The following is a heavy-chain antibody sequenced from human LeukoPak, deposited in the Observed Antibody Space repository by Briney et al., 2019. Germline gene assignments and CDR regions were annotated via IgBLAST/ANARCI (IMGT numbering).Heavy chain of an antibody. J-gene: IGHJ6*02. Sequence: GGSLRLSCAASGFTFSSYSMNWVRQAPGKGLEWVSSISSSSSYIYYADSVKGRFTISRDNAKNSLYLQVNSLRAEDTAVYYCARGARGVIITGDYYYGMDVWGQGTTVTVSS. CDR1: GFTFSSYS. D-gene: IGHD3-10*01. V-gene: IGHV3-21*01. CDR2: ISSSSSYI. CDR3: ARGARGVIITGDYYYGMDV.